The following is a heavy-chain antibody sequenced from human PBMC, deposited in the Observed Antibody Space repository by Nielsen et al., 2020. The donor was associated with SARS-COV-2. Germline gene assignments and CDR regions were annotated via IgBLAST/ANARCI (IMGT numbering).Heavy chain of an antibody. CDR2: ISYDGSNK. J-gene: IGHJ6*02. D-gene: IGHD3-22*01. Sequence: GGSLRLSCAASGFTFSSYAMHWVRQAPGKGLEWVAVISYDGSNKYYADSVKGRFTISRDNSKNTLYLQMNSLRAEDTAVYYCATSYDSSGYSGDYYYYGMDVWGQGTTVTVSS. V-gene: IGHV3-30-3*01. CDR3: ATSYDSSGYSGDYYYYGMDV. CDR1: GFTFSSYA.